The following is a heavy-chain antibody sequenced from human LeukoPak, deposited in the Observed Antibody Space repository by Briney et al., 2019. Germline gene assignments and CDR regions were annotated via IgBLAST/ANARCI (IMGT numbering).Heavy chain of an antibody. CDR1: GYTFTSNY. D-gene: IGHD3-22*01. J-gene: IGHJ4*02. Sequence: SVKVSCKASGYTFTSNYIHWVRQAPGQGLEWMGGIIPIFGTANYAQKFQGRVTITADESTSTAYMELSSLRSEDTAVYYCARSYYDSSGYTIDYWGQGTLVTVSS. CDR2: IIPIFGTA. V-gene: IGHV1-69*13. CDR3: ARSYYDSSGYTIDY.